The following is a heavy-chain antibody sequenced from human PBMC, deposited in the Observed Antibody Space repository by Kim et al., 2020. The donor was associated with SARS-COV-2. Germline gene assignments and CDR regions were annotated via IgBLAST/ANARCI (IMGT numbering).Heavy chain of an antibody. D-gene: IGHD1-1*01. CDR2: IWYDGSNK. CDR1: GFTFSSYG. Sequence: GGSLRLSCAASGFTFSSYGMHWVRQAPGKGLEWVAVIWYDGSNKYYADSVKGRFTISRDNSKNTLYLQMNSLRAEDTAVYYCARDQFDTTSFYYYGMDVWGQGTTVTVSS. J-gene: IGHJ6*02. V-gene: IGHV3-33*01. CDR3: ARDQFDTTSFYYYGMDV.